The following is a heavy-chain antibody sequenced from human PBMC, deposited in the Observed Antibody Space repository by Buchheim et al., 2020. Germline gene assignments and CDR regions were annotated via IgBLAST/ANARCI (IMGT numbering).Heavy chain of an antibody. Sequence: QVQLVQSGAEVKTPGASVKVSCKASGYTFTSNAINWVRQAPGHGLEWMGKINPRDGSTNYAQNLQGRVTMTRDTSTSTVYMQLSSLRSEDTAVYYCTSVPNGGDAYFDFWGQGTL. J-gene: IGHJ4*02. D-gene: IGHD3-16*01. CDR2: INPRDGST. CDR3: TSVPNGGDAYFDF. CDR1: GYTFTSNA. V-gene: IGHV1-46*01.